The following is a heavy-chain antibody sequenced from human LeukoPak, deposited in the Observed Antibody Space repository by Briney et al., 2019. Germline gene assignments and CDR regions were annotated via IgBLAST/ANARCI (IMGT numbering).Heavy chain of an antibody. D-gene: IGHD6-13*01. V-gene: IGHV1-46*01. Sequence: ASVKVSCKASGYTFTSYYMHWVRQAPGQGLEWMGIINPSGGSTSYAQKFQGRVTMTRDTSTSTVYMELSSLRSEDTAVYYCARGGKVYSSSWYRAPIEYHFDYWGQGTLVTVSS. CDR3: ARGGKVYSSSWYRAPIEYHFDY. CDR2: INPSGGST. J-gene: IGHJ4*02. CDR1: GYTFTSYY.